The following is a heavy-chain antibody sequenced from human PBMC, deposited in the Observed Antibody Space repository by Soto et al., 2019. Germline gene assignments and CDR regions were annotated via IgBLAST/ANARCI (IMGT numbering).Heavy chain of an antibody. CDR3: AKYSSSWTTYYYYYMDV. J-gene: IGHJ6*03. Sequence: QVQLVQSGAEVKKPGASVKVSCKASGYTFTSYAMHWVRQAPGQRLEWMGWINGGSGNAKYSQKFQGRVTITRDTSASTAYMELSSLRSEDTAVYYCAKYSSSWTTYYYYYMDVWGKGTTVTVSS. CDR1: GYTFTSYA. CDR2: INGGSGNA. D-gene: IGHD6-13*01. V-gene: IGHV1-3*01.